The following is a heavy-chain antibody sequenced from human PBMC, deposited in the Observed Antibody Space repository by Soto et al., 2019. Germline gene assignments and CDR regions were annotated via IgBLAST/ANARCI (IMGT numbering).Heavy chain of an antibody. D-gene: IGHD3-3*01. CDR3: ARGVTVFGLVSRFWFDP. CDR1: GGSISSGDYS. Sequence: SETLSLTCTVSGGSISSGDYSWSWVRQSPGKGLEWIGHIYNSGITYYNPSLKSRVVISIDTSRNQFSLRLNPLTAADRAVYFCARGVTVFGLVSRFWFDPWGQGTVVTVSS. CDR2: IYNSGIT. V-gene: IGHV4-30-4*01. J-gene: IGHJ5*02.